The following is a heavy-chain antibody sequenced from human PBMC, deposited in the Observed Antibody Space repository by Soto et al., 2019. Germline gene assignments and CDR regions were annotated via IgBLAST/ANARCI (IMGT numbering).Heavy chain of an antibody. Sequence: SETLSLTCTVSGGSISSYYWSWIRQPPGKGLEWIGSIYYSGGTYYNPSLKSRVTISVDTSKNQFSLKLSSVTAADTAVYYCARPSMVLWFGELFSGWFDPWGQGTLVTVSS. J-gene: IGHJ5*02. CDR3: ARPSMVLWFGELFSGWFDP. D-gene: IGHD3-10*01. V-gene: IGHV4-59*05. CDR2: IYYSGGT. CDR1: GGSISSYY.